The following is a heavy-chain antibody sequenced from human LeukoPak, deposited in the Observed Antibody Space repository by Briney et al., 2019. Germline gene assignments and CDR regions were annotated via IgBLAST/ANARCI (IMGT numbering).Heavy chain of an antibody. CDR1: GFTFSSYG. V-gene: IGHV3-30*02. J-gene: IGHJ4*02. D-gene: IGHD2-2*01. CDR2: IRYDGSNK. CDR3: AKDGRFRGIVVVPAAIGLFY. Sequence: GGSLRLSCAASGFTFSSYGMHWVRQAPGKGLEWVAFIRYDGSNKYYADSVKGRFTISRDNSKNTLYLQMNSLRAEDTAVYYCAKDGRFRGIVVVPAAIGLFYWGQGTLVTVSS.